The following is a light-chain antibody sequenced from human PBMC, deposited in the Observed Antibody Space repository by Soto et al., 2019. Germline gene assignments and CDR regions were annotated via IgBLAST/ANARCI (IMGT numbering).Light chain of an antibody. CDR2: DAS. CDR1: QSVSSY. CDR3: QQRSNWPPWT. J-gene: IGKJ1*01. V-gene: IGKV3-11*01. Sequence: EIVLTPYPAPLSLSPGERATLSCRASQSVSSYLAWYQQKPGQAPRLLIYDASNRATGIPDRFSGSGSGTDFTLPISSLEPEDFAVYYCQQRSNWPPWTVGQGTKVEIK.